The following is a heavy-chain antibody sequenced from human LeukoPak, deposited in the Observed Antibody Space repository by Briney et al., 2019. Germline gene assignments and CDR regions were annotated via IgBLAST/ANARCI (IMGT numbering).Heavy chain of an antibody. D-gene: IGHD2-2*01. J-gene: IGHJ4*02. V-gene: IGHV3-15*01. Sequence: GGSLRLSCAASGFTFTTAWMSWVRQAPGQGLEWVGRTKSKNDGGTTDYAAPVKGRFTISRDDSKNTLYLQMNGLKSEDTAVYYCITDPGDYASYWGQGTLVTVSS. CDR3: ITDPGDYASY. CDR1: GFTFTTAW. CDR2: TKSKNDGGTT.